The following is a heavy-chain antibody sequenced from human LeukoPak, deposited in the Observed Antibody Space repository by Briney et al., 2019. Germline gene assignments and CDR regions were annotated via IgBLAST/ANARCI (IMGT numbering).Heavy chain of an antibody. CDR3: ARGYIAASYDPFDY. CDR1: GFTFSSYS. CDR2: ISSSTSYI. D-gene: IGHD6-13*01. J-gene: IGHJ4*02. V-gene: IGHV3-21*01. Sequence: GGSQRLSCAASGFTFSSYSMNWVRQAPGKGLEWVSSISSSTSYIYYADSVKGRFTISRDNAKNSVSLQMNSLGDEDTAVYYCARGYIAASYDPFDYWGQGTLVTVSS.